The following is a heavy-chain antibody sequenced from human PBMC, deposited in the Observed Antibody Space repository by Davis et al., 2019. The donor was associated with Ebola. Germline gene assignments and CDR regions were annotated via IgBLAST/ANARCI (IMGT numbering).Heavy chain of an antibody. D-gene: IGHD4-17*01. J-gene: IGHJ4*02. Sequence: SQTLSLTCAISGHRVPSNSVAWTWIRQSSARGLEWLGRTYYRHKWYNDYAVSVKSRLTINQDTSTNQFSLQLNSVTPENTAVYYCTRDYGGPFDYWGQGILVTVSS. CDR3: TRDYGGPFDY. CDR1: GHRVPSNSVA. V-gene: IGHV6-1*01. CDR2: TYYRHKWYN.